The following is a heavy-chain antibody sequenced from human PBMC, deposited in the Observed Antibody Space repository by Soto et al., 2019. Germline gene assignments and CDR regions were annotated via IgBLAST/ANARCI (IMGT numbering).Heavy chain of an antibody. J-gene: IGHJ6*02. V-gene: IGHV3-7*01. Sequence: LRLSCVASGFTFTNFWMSWVRQAPGKGLEWVANIKGDGSEKRYVDSVKGRFTISRDNAKNSVYLQMNSLRVEDTALYYCGRDEVRNGVGVWGPGTTVTVSS. CDR1: GFTFTNFW. CDR3: GRDEVRNGVGV. CDR2: IKGDGSEK.